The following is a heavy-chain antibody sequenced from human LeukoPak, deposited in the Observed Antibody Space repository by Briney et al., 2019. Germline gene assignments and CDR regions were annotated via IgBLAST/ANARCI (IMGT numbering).Heavy chain of an antibody. Sequence: PSETLSLTCTVSGGSISSSSYYWGWIRQPPGKGLEWIGSIYYSGSTYYNPSLKSRVTISVDTSKNQFSLKLSSVTAADTAVYYCARLSSSSWYYYYYYMDVWGKGTTVTISS. J-gene: IGHJ6*03. CDR1: GGSISSSSYY. D-gene: IGHD6-13*01. CDR3: ARLSSSSWYYYYYYMDV. V-gene: IGHV4-39*07. CDR2: IYYSGST.